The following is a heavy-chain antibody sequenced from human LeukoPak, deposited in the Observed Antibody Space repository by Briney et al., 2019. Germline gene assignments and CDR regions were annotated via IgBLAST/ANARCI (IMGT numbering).Heavy chain of an antibody. CDR1: GGSISSYY. CDR3: ARGPFPNYYGSGSFES. D-gene: IGHD3-10*01. V-gene: IGHV4-4*07. J-gene: IGHJ4*02. CDR2: ICTSGST. Sequence: SETLSLTCTVSGGSISSYYWNWIRQPAGKGLESIGRICTSGSTNYNPSLKTRVTISLDTSNNQFSLNLRSVTAADTAVYYCARGPFPNYYGSGSFESWGQGALVTVSS.